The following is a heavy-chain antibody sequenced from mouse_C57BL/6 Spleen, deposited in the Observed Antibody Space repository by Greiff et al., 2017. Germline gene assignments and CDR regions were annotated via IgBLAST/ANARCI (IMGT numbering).Heavy chain of an antibody. CDR2: IYPSDSET. D-gene: IGHD3-1*01. CDR3: ARALGGAMDY. J-gene: IGHJ4*01. V-gene: IGHV1-61*01. Sequence: VQLQQPGAELVRPGSSVKLSCKASGYTFTSYWMDWVKQRPGQGLEWIGNIYPSDSETHYNQKFKDKATLTVDKSSSTAYMQLSSLTSEDSAVYYCARALGGAMDYWGQGTSVTVSS. CDR1: GYTFTSYW.